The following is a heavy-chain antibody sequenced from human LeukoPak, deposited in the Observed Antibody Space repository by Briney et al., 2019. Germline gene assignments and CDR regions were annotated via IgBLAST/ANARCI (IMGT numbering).Heavy chain of an antibody. CDR3: AKRRAAGGPYYFDY. V-gene: IGHV3-23*01. D-gene: IGHD6-13*01. J-gene: IGHJ4*02. CDR1: GFTFSTYA. CDR2: ISGSGGST. Sequence: GGSLRLSCAASGFTFSTYAMSWVRQAPGKGLEWVSIISGSGGSTYYADSVKGRFTISRDNSKNTLFLQMNSLRAEDTAVYYCAKRRAAGGPYYFDYWGQGTLATVSS.